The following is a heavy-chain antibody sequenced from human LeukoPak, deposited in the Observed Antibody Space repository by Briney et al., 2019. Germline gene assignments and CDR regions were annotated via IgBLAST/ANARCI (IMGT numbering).Heavy chain of an antibody. V-gene: IGHV1-8*01. D-gene: IGHD1-14*01. CDR1: GYPFTTYE. J-gene: IGHJ5*02. CDR3: ARGPRNDP. CDR2: VHPNSGNT. Sequence: ASVAVSFTTSGYPFTTYEINWVRQAAGQGLEWMGWVHPNSGNTAYAQKFQGRVTMTRDTSISTAYMELSGLRSDDTAVYFCARGPRNDPWGQGTLVTVSS.